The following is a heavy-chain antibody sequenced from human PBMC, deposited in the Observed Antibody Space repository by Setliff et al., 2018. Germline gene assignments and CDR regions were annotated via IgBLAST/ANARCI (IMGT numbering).Heavy chain of an antibody. CDR3: NYNFWSVYYLDY. CDR2: IIPILGIA. J-gene: IGHJ4*01. V-gene: IGHV1-69*10. Sequence: SVKVSCKASGGTFSSYAISWVRQAPGQGLEWMGGIIPILGIANYAQKFQGRVTITADESTSTAYMELSSLRSEDTALYYCNYNFWSVYYLDYGGQERWSPSPQ. D-gene: IGHD3-3*01. CDR1: GGTFSSYA.